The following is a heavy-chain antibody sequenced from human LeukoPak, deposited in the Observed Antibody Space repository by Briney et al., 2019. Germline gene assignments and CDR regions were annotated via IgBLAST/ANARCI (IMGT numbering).Heavy chain of an antibody. CDR1: GGSMDGSPYY. J-gene: IGHJ6*02. CDR3: ARAYYYHGMDV. Sequence: SETLSLTCTVSGGSMDGSPYYWGWIRQPPGKGLEYIGSIYYRGTTYYNPSLKSRVTVSVDTSNSQFSLKVTSVTAADTAVYFCARAYYYHGMDVWGQGTMVTVSS. V-gene: IGHV4-39*07. CDR2: IYYRGTT.